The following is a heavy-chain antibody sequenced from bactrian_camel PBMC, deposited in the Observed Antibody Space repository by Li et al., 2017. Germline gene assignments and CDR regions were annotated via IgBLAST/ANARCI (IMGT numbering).Heavy chain of an antibody. Sequence: VQLVESGGCSVEPGGSLRLSCSASGNTASTYCMAWFRQAPGKEREGLAFVYMTGGGSPIYADSVKGRFTISQEQSNGTLYLQMNSLNREDTGMYSCAAAPGNCRGLEPVRYNYWGQGTQVTVS. V-gene: IGHV3S1*01. CDR1: GNTASTYC. CDR3: AAAPGNCRGLEPVRYNY. J-gene: IGHJ4*01. D-gene: IGHD8*01. CDR2: VYMTGGGSP.